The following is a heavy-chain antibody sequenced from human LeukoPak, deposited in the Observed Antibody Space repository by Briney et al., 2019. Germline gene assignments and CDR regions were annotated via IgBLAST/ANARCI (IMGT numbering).Heavy chain of an antibody. J-gene: IGHJ4*02. D-gene: IGHD2-2*01. CDR2: ISYDGSDQ. V-gene: IGHV3-30-3*01. CDR3: AVDCSSPSRPGY. Sequence: PGGSLRLSCAASGFAFSTYAMHWVRQAPGKGLEWVGVISYDGSDQFYADSVRGRFTISRDDSKSTAYLQMNSLRPEDTALYYCAVDCSSPSRPGYWGQGTLVTVSS. CDR1: GFAFSTYA.